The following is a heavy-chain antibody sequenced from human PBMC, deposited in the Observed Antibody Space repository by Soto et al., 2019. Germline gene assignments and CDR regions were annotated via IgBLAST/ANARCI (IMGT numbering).Heavy chain of an antibody. D-gene: IGHD3-22*01. Sequence: GGSLRLSCAASGFTVSSNYMSWVRQAPGKGLEWVSVIYSGGSTYYADSVKGRFTISRDNSKNTLYLQMNSLRAEDTAVYYCARVNYDDDYYYGMDVWGQGTTVTVSS. J-gene: IGHJ6*02. V-gene: IGHV3-53*01. CDR2: IYSGGST. CDR3: ARVNYDDDYYYGMDV. CDR1: GFTVSSNY.